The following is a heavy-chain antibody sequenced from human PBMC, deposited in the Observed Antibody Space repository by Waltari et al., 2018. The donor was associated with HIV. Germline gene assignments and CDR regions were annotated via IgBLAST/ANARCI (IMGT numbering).Heavy chain of an antibody. D-gene: IGHD3-10*01. CDR3: ARSLTMVQGLVWFDP. J-gene: IGHJ5*02. CDR1: GVTFSSYA. Sequence: QVQLVQSGAELKKPGSSVKVSCKASGVTFSSYAISWVRQALGQGLEWMGGIIPIFGTANYAQKFQGRVTITADKSTSTAYMELSSLRSEDTAVYYCARSLTMVQGLVWFDPWGQGTLVTVSS. V-gene: IGHV1-69*06. CDR2: IIPIFGTA.